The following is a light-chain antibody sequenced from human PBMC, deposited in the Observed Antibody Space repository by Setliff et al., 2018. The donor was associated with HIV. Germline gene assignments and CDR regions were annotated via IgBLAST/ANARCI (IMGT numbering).Light chain of an antibody. CDR2: EVS. CDR1: SSDLGSYNL. Sequence: QSVLTQPASVSGSPGQSITISCTGTSSDLGSYNLVSWYQRHPGKAPKLMIYEVSKRPSGVSNRFSGPKSGNTASLTISGLQVEDESDYYCCSYAHGSTYVFGTGTKVTVL. J-gene: IGLJ1*01. V-gene: IGLV2-23*02. CDR3: CSYAHGSTYV.